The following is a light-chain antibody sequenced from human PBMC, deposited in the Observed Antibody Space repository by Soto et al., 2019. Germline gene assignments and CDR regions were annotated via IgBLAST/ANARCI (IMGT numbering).Light chain of an antibody. J-gene: IGLJ2*01. Sequence: QSVLTQPPSASGTPGQRVTISCSGSSSNIGSNTVNWYQQLPGTAPKLLIYSNNQRPPGVPDRFSGSKSGTSASLAISGLQSEDEAEYYCAAWDDSLNGLVFGGGTKLTVL. CDR3: AAWDDSLNGLV. CDR1: SSNIGSNT. V-gene: IGLV1-44*01. CDR2: SNN.